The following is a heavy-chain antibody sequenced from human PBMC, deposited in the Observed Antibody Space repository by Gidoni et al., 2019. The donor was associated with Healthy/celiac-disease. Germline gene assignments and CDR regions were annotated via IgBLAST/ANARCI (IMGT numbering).Heavy chain of an antibody. CDR3: ARPTVYYYAVYAFDI. CDR1: GGTFSSYA. CDR2: IITIFGTA. D-gene: IGHD3-10*01. J-gene: IGHJ3*02. V-gene: IGHV1-69*01. Sequence: QVQLVQSGAAVKKPGSSVKVSCKASGGTFSSYAISLVRQAPGQGLEWMGGIITIFGTANYAQKFQGRVKITADESTSTAYRELSSLRSEDTAVYYCARPTVYYYAVYAFDIWGQGTMVTVSS.